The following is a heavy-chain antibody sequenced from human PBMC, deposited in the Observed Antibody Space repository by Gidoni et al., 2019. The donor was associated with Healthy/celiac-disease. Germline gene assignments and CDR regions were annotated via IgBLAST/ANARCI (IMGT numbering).Heavy chain of an antibody. D-gene: IGHD6-19*01. Sequence: QVTLKESGPALAQPTQTLTLTCTFSGFPLSTSGMRVSWIRQPPGKALEWLARIDWDDDKFYSTSLKTRLTIAKETSKNQVVLTMTNMDPVDKDTYYCARGDSSGWLSHEFDYWGQGTLVTVSS. CDR3: ARGDSSGWLSHEFDY. CDR1: GFPLSTSGMR. V-gene: IGHV2-70*04. J-gene: IGHJ4*02. CDR2: IDWDDDK.